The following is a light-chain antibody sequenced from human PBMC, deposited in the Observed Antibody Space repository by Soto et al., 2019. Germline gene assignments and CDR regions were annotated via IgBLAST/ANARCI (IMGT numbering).Light chain of an antibody. CDR1: SSDIGADNP. J-gene: IGLJ3*02. V-gene: IGLV2-8*01. CDR2: EVS. CDR3: SSYAGINNWV. Sequence: QSALTQPPSASGSPGQSVTISCTGTSSDIGADNPVSWYQQHPGKAPKLMIYEVSERPSGVPDRFSGSKSGNTASLTVSGLQAEDEADYYCSSYAGINNWVFGGGTQLTVL.